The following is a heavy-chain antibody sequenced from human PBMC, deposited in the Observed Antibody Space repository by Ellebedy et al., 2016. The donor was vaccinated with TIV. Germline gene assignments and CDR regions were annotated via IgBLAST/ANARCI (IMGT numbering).Heavy chain of an antibody. V-gene: IGHV3-30-3*01. Sequence: GESLKISCAASGFTFSSYAMSWVRQAPGKGLEWVAVISYDGSNKYYADSVKGRFTISRDNSKNTLYLQMNSLRAEDTAVYHCARDGDEHCSGGSCYSPTCDYWGQGTLVTVSS. CDR1: GFTFSSYA. D-gene: IGHD2-15*01. J-gene: IGHJ4*02. CDR2: ISYDGSNK. CDR3: ARDGDEHCSGGSCYSPTCDY.